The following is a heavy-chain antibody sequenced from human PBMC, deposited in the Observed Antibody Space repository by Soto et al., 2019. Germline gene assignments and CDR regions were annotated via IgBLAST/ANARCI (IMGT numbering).Heavy chain of an antibody. V-gene: IGHV1-3*01. J-gene: IGHJ3*02. Sequence: ASVKVSCKASGYSFTSYAMHWVRQAPGQRLEWMGWINAGNGNTKYSQRFQGRVAITRDTSASTAYMELSSLRSEDTAVYYCASRARSYLGDGFDIWGQGKMVTV. D-gene: IGHD3-3*02. CDR2: INAGNGNT. CDR1: GYSFTSYA. CDR3: ASRARSYLGDGFDI.